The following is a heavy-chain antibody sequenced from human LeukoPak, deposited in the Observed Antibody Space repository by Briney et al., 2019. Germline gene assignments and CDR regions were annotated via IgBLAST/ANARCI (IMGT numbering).Heavy chain of an antibody. Sequence: SETLSLTCAVYGGSFSGYYWSWIRQPPGKGLEWIGEINHSGSTNYNPSLKSRVTISVGTSKNQFSLKLSSVTAADTAVYYCAREGDSSWLYFDYWGQGTLVTVSS. CDR2: INHSGST. CDR3: AREGDSSWLYFDY. V-gene: IGHV4-34*01. J-gene: IGHJ4*02. CDR1: GGSFSGYY. D-gene: IGHD6-13*01.